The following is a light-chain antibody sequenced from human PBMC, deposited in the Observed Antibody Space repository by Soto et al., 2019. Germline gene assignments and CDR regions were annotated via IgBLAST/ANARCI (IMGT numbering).Light chain of an antibody. CDR2: DVS. CDR3: RSYTSSSTLVV. J-gene: IGLJ2*01. CDR1: SSDVGGYNY. V-gene: IGLV2-14*01. Sequence: QSALPQPASVSGSPGPSITISCTGTSSDVGGYNYVSWYQQHPGKAPKLLIYDVSNRPSGVSNRFSGSKSGNTASLTISGLQAEDEADYYCRSYTSSSTLVVFGGGTKLPVL.